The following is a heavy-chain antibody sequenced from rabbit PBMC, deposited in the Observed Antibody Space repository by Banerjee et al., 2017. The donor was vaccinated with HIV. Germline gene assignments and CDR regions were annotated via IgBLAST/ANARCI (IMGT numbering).Heavy chain of an antibody. CDR3: ARDPYPSCDYSHYFNL. V-gene: IGHV1S45*01. Sequence: QEQLEESGGDLVKPEGSLTLTCTASGFDLSSSYWICWVRQAPGKGLEWIACIGAGTSGMTYYASWAKCRFTISKAASTTVTLQMTSLTAADTATYFCARDPYPSCDYSHYFNLWGPVTLVTVS. J-gene: IGHJ4*01. CDR1: GFDLSSSYW. CDR2: IGAGTSGMT. D-gene: IGHD1-1*01.